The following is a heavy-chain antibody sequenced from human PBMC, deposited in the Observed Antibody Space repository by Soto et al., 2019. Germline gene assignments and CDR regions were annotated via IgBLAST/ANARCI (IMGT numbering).Heavy chain of an antibody. V-gene: IGHV3-9*01. J-gene: IGHJ6*03. CDR2: ISWNSGSI. CDR3: AKDKGEGSGRTNYYYYYYMDV. D-gene: IGHD3-10*01. Sequence: GGSLRLSCAASGFTFDDYAMHWVRQAPGKGLEWVSGISWNSGSIGYADSVKGRFTISRDNAKNSLYLQMNSLRAEDTALYYCAKDKGEGSGRTNYYYYYYMDVWGKGTTVTVSS. CDR1: GFTFDDYA.